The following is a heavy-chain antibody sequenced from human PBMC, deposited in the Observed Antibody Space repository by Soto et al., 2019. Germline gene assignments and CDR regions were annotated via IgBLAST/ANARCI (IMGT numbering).Heavy chain of an antibody. CDR3: AKVWGITFGRVIPTHFDY. J-gene: IGHJ4*02. D-gene: IGHD3-16*02. CDR2: ISGSGGST. V-gene: IGHV3-23*01. Sequence: VGSLRVSCAASGFTFSSYAMSWVRQAPGKGLEWVSAISGSGGSTYYADSVKGRFTISRDNSKNTLYLQMNSLRAEDTAVYYCAKVWGITFGRVIPTHFDYWGQGTLVTVSS. CDR1: GFTFSSYA.